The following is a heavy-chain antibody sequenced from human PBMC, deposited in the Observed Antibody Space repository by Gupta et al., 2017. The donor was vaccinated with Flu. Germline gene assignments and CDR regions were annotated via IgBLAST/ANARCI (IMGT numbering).Heavy chain of an antibody. V-gene: IGHV3-21*01. Sequence: RQAPGKGLEWVSSISGSSSHIYYADSVKGRFTISRDNAKNSLYLQMNSLRAEDTAVYYCAREGSSYYYYLDVWGKGTTVTVSS. D-gene: IGHD6-19*01. CDR3: AREGSSYYYYLDV. J-gene: IGHJ6*03. CDR2: ISGSSSHI.